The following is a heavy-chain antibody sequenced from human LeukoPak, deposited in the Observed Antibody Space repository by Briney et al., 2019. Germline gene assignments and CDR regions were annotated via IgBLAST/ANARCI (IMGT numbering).Heavy chain of an antibody. D-gene: IGHD3-22*01. CDR3: ARQDATGYYSPFDY. CDR1: GGSISSSSYY. V-gene: IGHV4-39*01. Sequence: SETLSLTCTVSGGSISSSSYYWGWIRQPPGKGLEWIGSIYYSGSTYYNPSLKSRVTISVDTSKNQFSLKLSSVAAADTAVYYCARQDATGYYSPFDYWGQGTLVTVSS. J-gene: IGHJ4*02. CDR2: IYYSGST.